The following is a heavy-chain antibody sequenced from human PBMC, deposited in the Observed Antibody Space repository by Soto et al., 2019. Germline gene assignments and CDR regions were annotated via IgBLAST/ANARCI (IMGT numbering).Heavy chain of an antibody. J-gene: IGHJ5*02. CDR3: ARFSHDGTSVYNWFDP. Sequence: QVQLVQSGAEVKKPGSSVKVSCKASGGTFSSYAISWVRQAPGQGLEWMGGIIPIFGTANYAQKFQGRVTITADESTSTAYMELSSLRSEDTAVYYCARFSHDGTSVYNWFDPWGQGTLVTVSS. CDR1: GGTFSSYA. V-gene: IGHV1-69*01. D-gene: IGHD2-2*01. CDR2: IIPIFGTA.